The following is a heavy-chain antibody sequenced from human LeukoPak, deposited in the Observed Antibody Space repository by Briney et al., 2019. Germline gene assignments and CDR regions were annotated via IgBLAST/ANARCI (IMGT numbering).Heavy chain of an antibody. V-gene: IGHV1-3*01. CDR1: GYSFTSYA. J-gene: IGHJ4*02. D-gene: IGHD3-16*02. Sequence: ASVKVSCKASGYSFTSYAIHWVRQAPGQSLEWMGWINPGNGNTKYSPKFQDRVTFSRDTSASTADMEVSRLKFEDSDVYYCARLSSTSIWLLDYWGLGTLVTVSS. CDR3: ARLSSTSIWLLDY. CDR2: INPGNGNT.